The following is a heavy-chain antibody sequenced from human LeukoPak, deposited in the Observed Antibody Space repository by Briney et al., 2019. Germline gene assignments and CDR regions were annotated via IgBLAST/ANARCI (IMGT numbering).Heavy chain of an antibody. V-gene: IGHV1-69*01. CDR2: IIPIFGTA. D-gene: IGHD3-3*01. CDR1: GGTFSSYA. CDR3: ARDREYYDFWSGYSYYFDY. Sequence: WASVKVSCKASGGTFSSYAISWVRQAPGQGLEWMGGIIPIFGTANYAQKFQGRVTITADESTSTAYMELSSLRSEDTAVYYCARDREYYDFWSGYSYYFDYWGQGTLVTVSS. J-gene: IGHJ4*02.